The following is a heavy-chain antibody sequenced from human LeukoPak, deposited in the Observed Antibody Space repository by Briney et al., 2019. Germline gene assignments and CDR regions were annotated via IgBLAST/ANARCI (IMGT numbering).Heavy chain of an antibody. CDR2: TSYDGSNK. CDR1: GFTFSSYA. CDR3: ARVEQWLVHYFDY. V-gene: IGHV3-30-3*01. J-gene: IGHJ4*02. Sequence: GGSLRLSCAASGFTFSSYAMHWVRQAPGKGLEWVAVTSYDGSNKYYADSVKGRFTISRDNSKNTLYLQMNSLRAEDTAVYYCARVEQWLVHYFDYWGQGTLVTVSS. D-gene: IGHD6-19*01.